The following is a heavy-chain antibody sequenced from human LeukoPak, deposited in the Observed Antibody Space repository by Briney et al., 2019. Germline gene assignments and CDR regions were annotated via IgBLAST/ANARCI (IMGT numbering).Heavy chain of an antibody. V-gene: IGHV3-30*02. Sequence: GGSLRLSCAASGFTFSSYWMNWVRQAPGKGLEWVAFIRYDGSHEYYADSVKGRFTISRDNSKNTLYLQMNSVRSEDTALYYCAKPSGSGVDYWGQGTRVTVSS. CDR3: AKPSGSGVDY. CDR1: GFTFSSYW. D-gene: IGHD1-26*01. J-gene: IGHJ4*01. CDR2: IRYDGSHE.